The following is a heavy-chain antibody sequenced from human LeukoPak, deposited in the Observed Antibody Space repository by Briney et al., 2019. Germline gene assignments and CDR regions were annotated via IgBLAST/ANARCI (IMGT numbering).Heavy chain of an antibody. J-gene: IGHJ5*02. Sequence: SETLSLTCTVSGCSISSSSYYWGWIRQPPGKGLEWIVSIYYSGSTYYNPSLKSRVTISVDTSKNQFSLKLSSVTAADTAVYYCARHGNTLGMFDPWGQGTLVTVSS. CDR3: ARHGNTLGMFDP. CDR2: IYYSGST. CDR1: GCSISSSSYY. V-gene: IGHV4-39*01. D-gene: IGHD7-27*01.